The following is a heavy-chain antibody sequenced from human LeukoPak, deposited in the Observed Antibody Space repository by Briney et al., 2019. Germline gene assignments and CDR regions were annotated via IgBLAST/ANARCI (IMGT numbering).Heavy chain of an antibody. D-gene: IGHD5-24*01. Sequence: SQTLSLTCVISGDSVASNSTACNWIRQSPPRGLEWLGRTYYRSKWYNDYALSMKSRITINPDTSKNQFSLQLNSVTPEDTAVYYCARGGQGDGYSADEAFDFWGQGTMVTVS. J-gene: IGHJ3*01. V-gene: IGHV6-1*01. CDR3: ARGGQGDGYSADEAFDF. CDR1: GDSVASNSTA. CDR2: TYYRSKWYN.